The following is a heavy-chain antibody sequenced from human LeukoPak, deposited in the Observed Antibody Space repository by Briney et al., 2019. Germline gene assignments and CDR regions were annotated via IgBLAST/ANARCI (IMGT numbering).Heavy chain of an antibody. Sequence: GESLKISCKGSGYSFTSYWISWGRQMPGEGLEWMGRIDPSDSYTNYSPSFQGHVTISADKSISTAYLQWSSLKASDTAMYYCARFPLGTMVRGVLFDYWGQGTLVTVSS. J-gene: IGHJ4*02. CDR2: IDPSDSYT. CDR3: ARFPLGTMVRGVLFDY. CDR1: GYSFTSYW. V-gene: IGHV5-10-1*01. D-gene: IGHD3-10*01.